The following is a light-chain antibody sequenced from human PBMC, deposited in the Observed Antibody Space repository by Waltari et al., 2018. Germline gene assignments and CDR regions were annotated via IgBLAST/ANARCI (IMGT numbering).Light chain of an antibody. Sequence: EIVLTQSPATLSLSPGERVTLSCKASQSVSTFLAWYQQKPGQAPRLLTYEASNRATGIPARFSGSGSGTDFTLTISSLDPEDFAVYFCQQRSNWPLTFGGGTKVEIK. CDR3: QQRSNWPLT. V-gene: IGKV3-11*01. J-gene: IGKJ4*01. CDR1: QSVSTF. CDR2: EAS.